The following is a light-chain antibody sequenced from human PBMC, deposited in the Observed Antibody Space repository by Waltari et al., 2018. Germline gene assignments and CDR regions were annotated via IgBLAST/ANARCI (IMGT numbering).Light chain of an antibody. CDR3: ETWDSNTHV. V-gene: IGLV4-60*03. CDR1: SGHSSYI. Sequence: QPVLTQSSSASASLGSSVKLTCTLSSGHSSYIIAWHQQQPGKAPRYLMKLECIGRYNKESGVTDRFSGSSAVADRYLTISNRQSEDEADYYCETWDSNTHVFGGGTKLTVL. J-gene: IGLJ3*02. CDR2: LECIGRY.